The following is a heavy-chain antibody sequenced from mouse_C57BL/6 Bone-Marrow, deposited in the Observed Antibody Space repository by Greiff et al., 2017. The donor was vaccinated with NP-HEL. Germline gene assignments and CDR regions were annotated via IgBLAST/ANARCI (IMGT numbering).Heavy chain of an antibody. J-gene: IGHJ3*01. CDR1: GFTFTDYY. D-gene: IGHD3-2*02. CDR3: ASHRQLRLRGFAY. Sequence: EVKVVESGGGLVQPGGSLSLSCAASGFTFTDYYMSWVRQPPGKALEWLGFIRNKANGYTTEYSASVKGRFTISRDNFQSILYLQMSALRAEDSATYYGASHRQLRLRGFAYWGQGTLVTVSA. V-gene: IGHV7-3*01. CDR2: IRNKANGYTT.